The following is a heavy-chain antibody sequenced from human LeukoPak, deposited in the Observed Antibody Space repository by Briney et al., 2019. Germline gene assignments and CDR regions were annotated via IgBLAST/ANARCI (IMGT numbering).Heavy chain of an antibody. CDR3: ARVHKNRDSSDYYYVDAFDI. J-gene: IGHJ3*02. Sequence: SETLSLTCTVSGDSISSSSYYWGWIRQPPGKGLECIGSIYYSGSTYFNPSLKSRVIMSVDTSKNQFSLKLSSVTAADTAVYYCARVHKNRDSSDYYYVDAFDIWGRGTMVTVSS. CDR1: GDSISSSSYY. D-gene: IGHD3-22*01. CDR2: IYYSGST. V-gene: IGHV4-39*07.